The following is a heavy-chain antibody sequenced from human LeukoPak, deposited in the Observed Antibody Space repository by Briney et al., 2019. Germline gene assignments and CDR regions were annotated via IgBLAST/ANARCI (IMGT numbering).Heavy chain of an antibody. CDR2: IIAIFGTA. CDR3: ARSMRVAGTGGDAFDI. V-gene: IGHV1-69*06. CDR1: GGTFISYA. Sequence: SVRVSSTASGGTFISYAISWVRQAPGQGLEWRGGIIAIFGTANYTQKFQGRVTITAEKSTSTAYMELSSLRSEDTAVYYCARSMRVAGTGGDAFDIWGQGTMVTVSS. J-gene: IGHJ3*02. D-gene: IGHD6-19*01.